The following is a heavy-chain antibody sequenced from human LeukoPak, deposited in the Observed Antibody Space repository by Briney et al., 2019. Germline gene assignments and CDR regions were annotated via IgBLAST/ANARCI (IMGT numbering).Heavy chain of an antibody. CDR1: GYTFTGYY. CDR3: ARVAMDSSGYSVFDY. Sequence: ASVKVSCKASGYTFTGYYMHWVRQAPGQGLEWMGWINPNSGGTNYAQKFQGRVTMTRDTSISTAYMELSRLRSDDTAMYYCARVAMDSSGYSVFDYWGQGTLVTVSS. V-gene: IGHV1-2*02. D-gene: IGHD3-22*01. J-gene: IGHJ4*02. CDR2: INPNSGGT.